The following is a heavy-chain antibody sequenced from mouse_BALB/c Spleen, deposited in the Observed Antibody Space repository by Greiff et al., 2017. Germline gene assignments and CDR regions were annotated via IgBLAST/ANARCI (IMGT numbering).Heavy chain of an antibody. CDR2: INPYNDGT. D-gene: IGHD1-1*01. J-gene: IGHJ4*01. CDR3: ARGACYKGSSGGAKDY. V-gene: IGHV1-14*01. Sequence: VQLQQSGPELVKPGASVKMSCKASGYTFTSYVMHWVKQKPGQGLEWIGYINPYNDGTKYNEKFKGKATLTSDTSSSTAYMELSSLTSEDSAVYDSARGACYKGSSGGAKDYGGQGTAAAVS. CDR1: GYTFTSYV.